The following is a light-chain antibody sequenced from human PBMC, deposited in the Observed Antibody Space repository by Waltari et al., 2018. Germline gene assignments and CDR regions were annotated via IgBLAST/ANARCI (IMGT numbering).Light chain of an antibody. V-gene: IGLV3-21*02. J-gene: IGLJ2*01. CDR2: KDH. Sequence: SYVLTQAPSVSVAPGQTARIACGGDNIGSKSVHWYQQNPGQAPVLVGKKDHDRPPGVPERFSGSKSGDTATLTSSRVEAGDEADYYCQVWDRSSAHVLFGGGTKVTVL. CDR1: NIGSKS. CDR3: QVWDRSSAHVL.